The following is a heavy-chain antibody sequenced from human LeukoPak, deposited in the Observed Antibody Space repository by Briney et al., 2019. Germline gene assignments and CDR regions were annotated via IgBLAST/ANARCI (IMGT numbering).Heavy chain of an antibody. Sequence: GRSLRLSCAASGFTFSSYGMHWVRQAPGKGLEWVAVISYDGSNKYYADSVKGRFTISRDNSKNTLYLQMNSLRAEDTAVYYCAKDQRYAKSYYYYGMDVWGQGTTVTVSS. D-gene: IGHD2-2*01. CDR3: AKDQRYAKSYYYYGMDV. V-gene: IGHV3-30*18. CDR2: ISYDGSNK. CDR1: GFTFSSYG. J-gene: IGHJ6*02.